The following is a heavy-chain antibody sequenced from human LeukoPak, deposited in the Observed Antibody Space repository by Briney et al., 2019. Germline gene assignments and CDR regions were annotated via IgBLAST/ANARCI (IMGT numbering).Heavy chain of an antibody. CDR1: GGSISSSSYY. CDR3: ARITIFGVVQYYYYYYMDV. V-gene: IGHV4-39*01. CDR2: IYYSGST. Sequence: SETLSLTCTVSGGSISSSSYYWGWIRQPPGKGLEWIGSIYYSGSTYYNPSLKSRVTISVDTSKNQFSLKLSSVTAADTAVYYRARITIFGVVQYYYYYYMDVWGKGTTVTVSS. J-gene: IGHJ6*03. D-gene: IGHD3-3*01.